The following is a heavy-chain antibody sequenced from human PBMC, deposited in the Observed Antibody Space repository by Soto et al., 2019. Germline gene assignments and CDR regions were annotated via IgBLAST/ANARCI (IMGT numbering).Heavy chain of an antibody. V-gene: IGHV3-23*01. Sequence: EVQLLESGGGLVQPGGSLRLSCAASGFTFGSYAMSWVRQAPGKGLEWVSAISGSGGSTYYADSVKGRFTISRDNSKNTLYLQMNSLRAEDTAVYYCAKDKGVWFGEFDYWGQGTLVTVSS. CDR3: AKDKGVWFGEFDY. J-gene: IGHJ4*02. CDR1: GFTFGSYA. D-gene: IGHD3-10*01. CDR2: ISGSGGST.